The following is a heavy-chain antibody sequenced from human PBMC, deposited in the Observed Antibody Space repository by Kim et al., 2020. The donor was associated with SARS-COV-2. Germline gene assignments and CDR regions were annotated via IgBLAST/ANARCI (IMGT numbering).Heavy chain of an antibody. CDR1: GGSISSYY. CDR2: IYYSGST. CDR3: ARDQRIPSSIAALRGLYYYGMDV. Sequence: SETLSLTCTVSGGSISSYYWSWIRQPPGKGLEWIGYIYYSGSTNYNPSLKSRVTISVDTSKNQFSLKLSSVTAADTAVYYCARDQRIPSSIAALRGLYYYGMDVWGQGTTVTVSS. D-gene: IGHD6-6*01. V-gene: IGHV4-59*13. J-gene: IGHJ6*02.